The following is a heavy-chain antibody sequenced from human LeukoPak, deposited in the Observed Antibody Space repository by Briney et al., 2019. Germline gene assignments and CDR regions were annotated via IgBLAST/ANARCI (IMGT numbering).Heavy chain of an antibody. CDR2: IYDSGST. D-gene: IGHD6-13*01. CDR3: ARGDSSWNAFDI. J-gene: IGHJ3*02. V-gene: IGHV4-39*01. CDR1: GXSISSSTYF. Sequence: PSETLSLTCTVSGXSISSSTYFWAWIRQPPGKGLEWIGSIYDSGSTYYNASLKSRVTVSVDTSKNQFSLKLSSVTAADTAVYYCARGDSSWNAFDIWGQGTMLTVSS.